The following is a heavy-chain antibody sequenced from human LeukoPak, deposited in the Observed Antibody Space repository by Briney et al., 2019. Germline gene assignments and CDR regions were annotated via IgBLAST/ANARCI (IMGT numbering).Heavy chain of an antibody. Sequence: SVKVSCKASGGTFSSYAISWVRQAPGQGLEWMGRIIPILGIANYAQKFQGRVTITADKSTSTAYMELSSLRSEDTAVYYCATLRPAHDYFDYWGQGTLVTVSS. CDR2: IIPILGIA. CDR1: GGTFSSYA. V-gene: IGHV1-69*04. CDR3: ATLRPAHDYFDY. J-gene: IGHJ4*02.